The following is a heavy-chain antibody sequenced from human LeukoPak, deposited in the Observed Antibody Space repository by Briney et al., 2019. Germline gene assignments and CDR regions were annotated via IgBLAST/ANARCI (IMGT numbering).Heavy chain of an antibody. CDR2: IYPGDSET. J-gene: IGHJ4*02. V-gene: IGHV5-51*01. CDR3: AGLPHRYFHF. D-gene: IGHD1-14*01. Sequence: GESLQISCKGSGXRFATYWLGWVRQMPGKGLEWMGIIYPGDSETRYSPAFQRQFTISADKSVSTAYLQWSSLKASDTAMYFCAGLPHRYFHFWGQGTLVTVSS. CDR1: GXRFATYW.